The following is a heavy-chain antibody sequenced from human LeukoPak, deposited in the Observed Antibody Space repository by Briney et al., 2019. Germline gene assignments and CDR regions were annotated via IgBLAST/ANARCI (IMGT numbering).Heavy chain of an antibody. V-gene: IGHV3-30*03. CDR3: ARAYSSGWSYFDY. CDR1: GFTFRSYG. D-gene: IGHD6-19*01. Sequence: GGSLRLSCVASGFTFRSYGMHWVRQAPGKGLEWVAVISYDGSNKYYADSVKGRFTISRDNSKNTLYLQLNSLRAEDTAVYYCARAYSSGWSYFDYWGQGTLVTVSS. J-gene: IGHJ4*02. CDR2: ISYDGSNK.